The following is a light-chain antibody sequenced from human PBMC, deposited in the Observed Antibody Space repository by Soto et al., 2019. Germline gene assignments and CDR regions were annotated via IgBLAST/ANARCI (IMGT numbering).Light chain of an antibody. CDR1: QSVSRD. V-gene: IGKV3-20*01. CDR2: GAS. CDR3: QQYGRP. J-gene: IGKJ1*01. Sequence: EIVLTQSPATLSVSPGERATLSCRASQSVSRDLAWYQQKPGQAPRLLIYGASSRATGIPDRFSGSGSETDFTLTISRLEPEDFGVYYCQQYGRPFGQGTKVDIK.